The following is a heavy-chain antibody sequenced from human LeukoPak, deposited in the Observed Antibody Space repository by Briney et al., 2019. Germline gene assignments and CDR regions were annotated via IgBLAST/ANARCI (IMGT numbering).Heavy chain of an antibody. CDR3: ARLSSPRYYYYYYGMDV. V-gene: IGHV4-59*08. CDR1: GGSISIYY. D-gene: IGHD6-13*01. Sequence: SETLSLTCTVSGGSISIYYWSWIRQPPGKGLEWIGYIYYSGSTNYNPALKSRVTISVDTSKNQFSLKLSSVTAADTAVYYCARLSSPRYYYYYYGMDVWGQGTTVTVSS. J-gene: IGHJ6*02. CDR2: IYYSGST.